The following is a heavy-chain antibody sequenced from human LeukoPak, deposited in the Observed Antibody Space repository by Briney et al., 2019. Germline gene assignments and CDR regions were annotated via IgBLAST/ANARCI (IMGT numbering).Heavy chain of an antibody. V-gene: IGHV4-4*07. CDR2: IYTSGST. CDR3: ARGRYESTRLSAYYYYYMDV. J-gene: IGHJ6*03. CDR1: GGSISSYY. D-gene: IGHD1-14*01. Sequence: SQTLSLTCTVSGGSISSYYWSWIRQPAGKGLEWIGRIYTSGSTIYNPSLKSRDTMSVDTSKNQFSLKLSSVTAADTAVYYCARGRYESTRLSAYYYYYMDVWGKGTTVTVSS.